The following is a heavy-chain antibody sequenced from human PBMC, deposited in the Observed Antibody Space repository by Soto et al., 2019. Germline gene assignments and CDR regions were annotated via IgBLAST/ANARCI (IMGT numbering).Heavy chain of an antibody. Sequence: AGGSLRLSCAASGFSLSMYWMSWLRQAPGRGPEWVANIKQDGSEKYYVDSVKGRFTIFRDNAKNSLYLQMNSLRAEDTAVYYCARASRAEPHDYWGQGTLVTVSS. CDR3: ARASRAEPHDY. CDR1: GFSLSMYW. V-gene: IGHV3-7*03. J-gene: IGHJ4*02. D-gene: IGHD3-10*01. CDR2: IKQDGSEK.